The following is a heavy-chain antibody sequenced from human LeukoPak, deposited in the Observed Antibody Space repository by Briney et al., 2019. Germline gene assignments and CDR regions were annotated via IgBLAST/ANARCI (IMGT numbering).Heavy chain of an antibody. CDR3: ARVPRSYYYYYYMDV. V-gene: IGHV4-4*07. CDR2: IYSSGST. CDR1: GGSISSYY. Sequence: SETLSLTCTVSGGSISSYYWSWIRQPAGKGLEWIGRIYSSGSTNYNPSLKSRVTMSADTSKNQFSLKLSSVTAADTAVYYCARVPRSYYYYYYMDVWGKGTTVTVSS. J-gene: IGHJ6*03.